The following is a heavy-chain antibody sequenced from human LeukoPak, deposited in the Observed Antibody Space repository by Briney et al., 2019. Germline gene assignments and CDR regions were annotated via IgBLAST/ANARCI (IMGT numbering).Heavy chain of an antibody. D-gene: IGHD6-19*01. CDR2: INHSGST. J-gene: IGHJ4*02. CDR3: ARVAGNFDY. V-gene: IGHV4-34*01. CDR1: GGSFSGYY. Sequence: SETLSLTCAVYGGSFSGYYWSWIRQPPGKGLEWIGEINHSGSTNYNPSLKSRVTMSVDTSKNQFSLKLSSVTAADTAVYYCARVAGNFDYWGQGTLVTVSS.